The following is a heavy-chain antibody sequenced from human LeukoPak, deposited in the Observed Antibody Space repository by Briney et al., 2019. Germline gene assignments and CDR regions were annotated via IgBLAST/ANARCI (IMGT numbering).Heavy chain of an antibody. CDR3: ASSRPL. V-gene: IGHV3-7*02. CDR1: GFTFSSYW. CDR2: IKQDGSEK. Sequence: GGSLRLSCAASGFTFSSYWMSWVRQAPGKGLEWVANIKQDGSEKYYVDSVKGRFTISRDNANNSVFLQMNSLRAEDTAIYYCASSRPLWGQGTLVTVSS. J-gene: IGHJ4*02.